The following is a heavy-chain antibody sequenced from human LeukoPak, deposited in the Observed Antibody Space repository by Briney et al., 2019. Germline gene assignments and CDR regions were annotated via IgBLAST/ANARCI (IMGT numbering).Heavy chain of an antibody. J-gene: IGHJ6*04. V-gene: IGHV3-30*04. CDR2: MSYDGGNE. Sequence: GGSLRLSCAASGFTFSNYAIHWVRQAPGKGLEWVAVMSYDGGNEYYADSVKGRFTISRDNSKNTLYLQMNSLRAEDTAVYYCARDRERYYYFGMDVWGKGTTVTVSS. CDR1: GFTFSNYA. CDR3: ARDRERYYYFGMDV.